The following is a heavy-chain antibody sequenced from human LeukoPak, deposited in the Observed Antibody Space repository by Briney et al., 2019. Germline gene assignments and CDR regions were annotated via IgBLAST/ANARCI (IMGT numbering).Heavy chain of an antibody. CDR1: GFTFDDYA. CDR2: IQGDGSNT. CDR3: ARGTSAGGPISPFDF. V-gene: IGHV3-74*01. D-gene: IGHD6-13*01. J-gene: IGHJ4*02. Sequence: GGSLRLSCAASGFTFDDYAMHWVRRAPGKGLVWVSRIQGDGSNTNYADSVKGRFSISRDNAKNTVYLQMNSLRAEDTGIYYCARGTSAGGPISPFDFWGQGTVVTVSS.